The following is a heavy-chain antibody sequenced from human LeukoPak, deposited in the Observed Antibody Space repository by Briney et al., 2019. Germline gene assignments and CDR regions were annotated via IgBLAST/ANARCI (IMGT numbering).Heavy chain of an antibody. CDR1: GNSVTSDY. D-gene: IGHD2-15*01. CDR2: VPADRTT. Sequence: PSETLSPTSSVSGNSVTSDYWNWIRPPPGKGLEWIGYVPADRTTTYTPSLRSRVIMSVDTANNPISLNLTSLTAPDTPIYCCARLYCSGVDACYNHGGRGTLVTVSS. CDR3: ARLYCSGVDACYNH. V-gene: IGHV4-4*08. J-gene: IGHJ4*02.